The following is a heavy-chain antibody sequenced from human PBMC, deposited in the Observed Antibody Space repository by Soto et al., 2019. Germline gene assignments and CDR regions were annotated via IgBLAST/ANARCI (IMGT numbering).Heavy chain of an antibody. CDR1: GGSFSDYA. Sequence: QVQLVQSGAEVKKPGSSVKVSCTTYGGSFSDYAINWVRQAPGQGLEWMGGIIPMYGIANYAPKFQGRVTITADESTRTAYMEVSSLRSEDTALFYCARGYRHGYFYALDVWGQGTTVTVSS. J-gene: IGHJ6*02. CDR3: ARGYRHGYFYALDV. CDR2: IIPMYGIA. V-gene: IGHV1-69*01. D-gene: IGHD5-18*01.